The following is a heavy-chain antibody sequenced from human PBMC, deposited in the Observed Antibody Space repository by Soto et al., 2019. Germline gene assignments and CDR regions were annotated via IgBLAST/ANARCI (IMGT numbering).Heavy chain of an antibody. V-gene: IGHV3-23*01. D-gene: IGHD3-10*01. J-gene: IGHJ6*02. CDR2: IISSGSTT. Sequence: EVQLLESGGGLVQPGGSLRLSCAASGFTISSFGMSWVRQPPGKGLEWVSGIISSGSTTYYADSVKGRFTISRDNSKNTLYLQMNSLRAEDAAVYYCAKGLGRGVGAMDVGGQGTTVTVSS. CDR3: AKGLGRGVGAMDV. CDR1: GFTISSFG.